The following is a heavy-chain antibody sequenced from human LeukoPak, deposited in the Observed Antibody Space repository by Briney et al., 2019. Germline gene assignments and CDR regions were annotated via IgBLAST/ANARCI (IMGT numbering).Heavy chain of an antibody. V-gene: IGHV3-23*01. CDR2: ISGSSGTT. Sequence: GGSLRLSCAASGFTFSSYAMSWVRQAPGMGLEWVSAISGSSGTTYYADSVKGRFTISRDNSKNTLYLQMSSLRAEDTAVYYCAKGIAVAGTASDYWGQGTLVTVSS. D-gene: IGHD6-19*01. J-gene: IGHJ4*02. CDR3: AKGIAVAGTASDY. CDR1: GFTFSSYA.